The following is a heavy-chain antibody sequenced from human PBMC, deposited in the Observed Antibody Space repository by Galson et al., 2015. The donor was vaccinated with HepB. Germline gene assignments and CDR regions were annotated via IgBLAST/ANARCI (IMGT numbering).Heavy chain of an antibody. V-gene: IGHV1-18*01. Sequence: SVKVSCKASGYTFTSYGISWVRQAPGQGLEWMGWISAYNGNTNYAQKLQGRVTMTTDTSTSTAYMELRSLRSDDTAVYYCARTEVTPPYYYYYMDVWGKGTTVTVSS. D-gene: IGHD2-21*02. CDR1: GYTFTSYG. CDR2: ISAYNGNT. J-gene: IGHJ6*03. CDR3: ARTEVTPPYYYYYMDV.